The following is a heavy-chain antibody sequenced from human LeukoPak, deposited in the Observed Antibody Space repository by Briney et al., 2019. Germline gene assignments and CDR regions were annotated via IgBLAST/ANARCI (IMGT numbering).Heavy chain of an antibody. Sequence: GGSLRLSCAASGFTFSSYAMSWVRQAPGKGLEWVSAISGSGGSTYYADSVEGRFTISRDNSKNTLYLQMNSLRAEDTAVYYCSATGDWLFLHYYGMDVWGKGTTVTVSS. CDR2: ISGSGGST. V-gene: IGHV3-23*01. CDR3: SATGDWLFLHYYGMDV. J-gene: IGHJ6*04. D-gene: IGHD3/OR15-3a*01. CDR1: GFTFSSYA.